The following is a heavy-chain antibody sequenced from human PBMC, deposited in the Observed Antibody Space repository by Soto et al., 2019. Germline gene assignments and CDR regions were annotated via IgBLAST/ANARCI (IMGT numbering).Heavy chain of an antibody. D-gene: IGHD3-16*02. V-gene: IGHV1-69*01. CDR3: EAERTFGKLSVV. J-gene: IGHJ6*02. CDR2: IFPKFGTT. Sequence: CKACGDTDTNYALSWVQQAPGQGLEWMGGIFPKFGTTYSAQKLQDRLTITADESTSTVYMQLSSLRLDDTAVYYCEAERTFGKLSVVWGQGTTVTVSS. CDR1: GDTDTNYA.